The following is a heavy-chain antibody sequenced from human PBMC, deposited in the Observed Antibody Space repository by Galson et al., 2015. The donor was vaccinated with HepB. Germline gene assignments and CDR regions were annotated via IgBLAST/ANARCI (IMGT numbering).Heavy chain of an antibody. V-gene: IGHV3-23*01. CDR1: GFTFSSYA. Sequence: CAASGFTFSSYAMSWVRQAPGKGLEWVSSISGSGDRTFYADSVTGRLTISRDNSKNTLYLQMNSLRAEDTAVYYCAKGSRGSYDYWGQGTLVTVSS. CDR2: ISGSGDRT. J-gene: IGHJ4*02. D-gene: IGHD3-10*01. CDR3: AKGSRGSYDY.